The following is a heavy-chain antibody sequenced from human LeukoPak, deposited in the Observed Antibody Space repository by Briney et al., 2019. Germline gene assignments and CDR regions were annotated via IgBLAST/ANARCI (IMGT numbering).Heavy chain of an antibody. CDR3: ARHSGRYYFDY. Sequence: ASVKVSCKASGGTFSSYAISWVRQAPGQGLEWMGGIIPIFGTANYAQKFQGRVTITADKSTRTAYMELSSLRSEDTAVYYCARHSGRYYFDYWGQGTLVTVSS. J-gene: IGHJ4*02. D-gene: IGHD5-12*01. CDR1: GGTFSSYA. V-gene: IGHV1-69*06. CDR2: IIPIFGTA.